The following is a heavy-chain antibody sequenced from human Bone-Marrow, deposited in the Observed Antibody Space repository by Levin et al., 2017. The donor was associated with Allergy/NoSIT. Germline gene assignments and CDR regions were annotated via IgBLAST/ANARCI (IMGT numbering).Heavy chain of an antibody. J-gene: IGHJ4*02. Sequence: PGGSLRLSCAASGFTFSSYGMHWVRQAPGKGLEWVGVIWYDGSNKYYADSVKGRFTISRDNSKSTLYLQMNSLRAEDTAVYYCARDRVSWWELTGPMDYWGQGTLVTVSS. CDR2: IWYDGSNK. CDR3: ARDRVSWWELTGPMDY. CDR1: GFTFSSYG. D-gene: IGHD1-26*01. V-gene: IGHV3-33*01.